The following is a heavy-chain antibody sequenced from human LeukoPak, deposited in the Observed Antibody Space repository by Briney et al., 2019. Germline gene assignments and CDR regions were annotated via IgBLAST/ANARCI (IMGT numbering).Heavy chain of an antibody. Sequence: GGSLRLSCAASGFTFNNYAMSWVRQLPGKGLEWVSAISGSGGNTYYGDSVKGRFTISRDNSKNTLYLQMNSLRAEDTAAYYCAKGELPNYFDYWGQGTLVTVSS. V-gene: IGHV3-23*01. CDR1: GFTFNNYA. CDR2: ISGSGGNT. J-gene: IGHJ4*02. CDR3: AKGELPNYFDY. D-gene: IGHD1-26*01.